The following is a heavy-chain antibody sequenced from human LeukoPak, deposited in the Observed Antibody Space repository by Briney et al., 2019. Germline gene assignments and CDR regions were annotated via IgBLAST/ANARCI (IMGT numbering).Heavy chain of an antibody. CDR3: AREGILTGYVNNFDY. V-gene: IGHV3-74*01. CDR2: VKSDGSST. D-gene: IGHD3-9*01. Sequence: GGSLRLSCAASGFTFSSYAMHWVRQAPGKGLVWVSRVKSDGSSTSYADSVKGRFTISRDNARNTLYLQMNSLRAEDTAVYYCAREGILTGYVNNFDYWGQGTLVTVSS. J-gene: IGHJ4*02. CDR1: GFTFSSYA.